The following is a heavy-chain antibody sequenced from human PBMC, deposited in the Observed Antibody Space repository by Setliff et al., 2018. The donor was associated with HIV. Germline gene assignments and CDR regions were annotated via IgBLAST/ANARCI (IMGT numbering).Heavy chain of an antibody. D-gene: IGHD4-17*01. Sequence: TLSLTCTVYGGSISNYYTNWIRQPPGKGLEWIGELSPSGTTRSNPSLQSRVTISLDTSNNQFSLKLASVTAADTAMYYCASFFVTTVTNQDYWGQGTPVTVSS. J-gene: IGHJ4*02. CDR2: LSPSGTT. CDR3: ASFFVTTVTNQDY. V-gene: IGHV4-34*01. CDR1: GGSISNYY.